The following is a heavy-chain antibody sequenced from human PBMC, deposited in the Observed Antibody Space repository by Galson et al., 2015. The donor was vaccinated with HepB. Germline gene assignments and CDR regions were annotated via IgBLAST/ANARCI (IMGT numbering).Heavy chain of an antibody. V-gene: IGHV3-9*01. J-gene: IGHJ4*02. CDR3: AKDITAVIQVSSVDY. D-gene: IGHD6-6*01. CDR2: ISWNSGSI. Sequence: SLRLSCAASGFTFDDYAMHWVRQAPGKGLEWVSGISWNSGSIGYADSVKGRFTISRDNAKNSLYLQMNSLRAEDTALYYCAKDITAVIQVSSVDYWGQGTLVTVSS. CDR1: GFTFDDYA.